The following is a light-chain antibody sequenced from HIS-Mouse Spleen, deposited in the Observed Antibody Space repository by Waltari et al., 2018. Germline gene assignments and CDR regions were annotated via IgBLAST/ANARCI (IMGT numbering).Light chain of an antibody. CDR3: QQLNSYPPT. CDR1: QGISSY. V-gene: IGKV1-9*01. J-gene: IGKJ1*01. CDR2: ASS. Sequence: DIQLTQSPSFLSASVGNRVTITSRASQGISSYLAWYQQKPGKAPKLLIYASSTLQSGVPSRFSGSGSGTEFTLTISSLQPEDFATYYCQQLNSYPPTFGQGTKVEIK.